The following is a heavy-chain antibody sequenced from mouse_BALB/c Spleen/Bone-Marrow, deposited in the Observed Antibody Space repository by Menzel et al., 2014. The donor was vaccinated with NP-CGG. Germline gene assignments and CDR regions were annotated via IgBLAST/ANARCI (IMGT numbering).Heavy chain of an antibody. V-gene: IGHV1S81*02. CDR2: INPSNGRT. J-gene: IGHJ2*01. CDR3: ARRTTTVVATYY. CDR1: GYTFTSYW. Sequence: QGQLQHTGAELVNPAASVKLSCKSSGYTFTSYWMHWVKQRPGQGLEWIGEINPSNGRTNYNEKFKSKATLTVDKSSSTAYMQLSSLTSEDSAVYYCARRTTTVVATYYW. D-gene: IGHD1-1*01.